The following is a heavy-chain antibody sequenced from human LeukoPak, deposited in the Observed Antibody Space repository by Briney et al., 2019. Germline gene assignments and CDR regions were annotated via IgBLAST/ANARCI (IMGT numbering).Heavy chain of an antibody. V-gene: IGHV3-30*02. D-gene: IGHD3-10*01. CDR2: IRYDGSNK. CDR1: RFTFSSYG. Sequence: GGSLRLSCAASRFTFSSYGMHWIRQAPGKGLEWVAFIRYDGSNKYYVDSVKGRFTISRDNSKNTLYLQMNRLRAEDTAVYYCAKDVYYYGPLRGAFDIWGQGTTVTVSS. J-gene: IGHJ3*02. CDR3: AKDVYYYGPLRGAFDI.